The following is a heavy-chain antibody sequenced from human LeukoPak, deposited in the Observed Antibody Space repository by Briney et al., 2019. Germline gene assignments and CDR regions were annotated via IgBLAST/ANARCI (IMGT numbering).Heavy chain of an antibody. V-gene: IGHV4-34*01. CDR2: INHSGST. CDR1: GGSFSGYY. D-gene: IGHD3-9*01. CDR3: ARIGITIFPNSMDV. Sequence: PSETLSLTCAVYGGSFSGYYWSWIRQPPGKGLEWIGEINHSGSTNYNPSLKSRVTISVDTSKNQFSLKLSSVTAADTAVYYCARIGITIFPNSMDVWGKGTTVTVSS. J-gene: IGHJ6*03.